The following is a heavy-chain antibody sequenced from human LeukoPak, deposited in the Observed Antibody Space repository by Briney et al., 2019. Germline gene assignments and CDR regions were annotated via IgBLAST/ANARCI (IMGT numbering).Heavy chain of an antibody. V-gene: IGHV1-8*01. J-gene: IGHJ5*02. CDR1: GYTFTSYD. D-gene: IGHD3-3*01. Sequence: GASVKVSCKASGYTFTSYDINWVRQATGQGLAWMGWMNPNSGNTGYAQKFQGRVTMTRNTSIGTAYMELSSLRSEDTAVYYCFFDIWSGYYIKGWFDPWGQGTLVTVSS. CDR2: MNPNSGNT. CDR3: FFDIWSGYYIKGWFDP.